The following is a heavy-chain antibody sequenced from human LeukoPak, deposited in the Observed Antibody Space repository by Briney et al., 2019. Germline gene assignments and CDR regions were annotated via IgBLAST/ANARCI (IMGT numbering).Heavy chain of an antibody. CDR1: GYTFTNNY. J-gene: IGHJ6*04. CDR3: ARDRGITVFGLVMDV. CDR2: INPSDGGT. D-gene: IGHD3-3*01. Sequence: ASVTVSCTASGYTFTNNYMHWVRQAPGQGLEWMGIINPSDGGTNYAQKFQGRVTLTRDLSTSTAYMELGSLRSEYTAVYYCARDRGITVFGLVMDVWGKGTTVTVSS. V-gene: IGHV1-46*01.